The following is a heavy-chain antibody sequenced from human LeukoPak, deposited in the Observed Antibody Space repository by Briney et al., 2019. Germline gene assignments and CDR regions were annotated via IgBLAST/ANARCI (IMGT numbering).Heavy chain of an antibody. V-gene: IGHV3-21*01. D-gene: IGHD3-10*01. CDR1: GFTFSSYS. Sequence: PGGSLRLSCAASGFTFSSYSMNWVRQAPGKGLEWVSSISSSSSYIYYADSVKGRFTISRDNAKNSLYLQMNSLRAEDTAVYYCARETKESYYYGSGSLMDVWGKGTTVTVSS. J-gene: IGHJ6*03. CDR2: ISSSSSYI. CDR3: ARETKESYYYGSGSLMDV.